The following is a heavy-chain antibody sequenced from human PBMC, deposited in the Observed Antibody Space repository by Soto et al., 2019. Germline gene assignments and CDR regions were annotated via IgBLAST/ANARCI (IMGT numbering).Heavy chain of an antibody. Sequence: QVQLVESGGGVVQPGGSLRLSCAASGFTFRGYVTHWVRQAPGKGLEWVAVISEDGSDKYYAGSVQGRFTISRDDSRNTLYLQMNSLRTDDTSVYYCAKGAGLSWHWYFDPWGRGTLVTVTS. CDR1: GFTFRGYV. CDR3: AKGAGLSWHWYFDP. V-gene: IGHV3-30*18. J-gene: IGHJ2*01. D-gene: IGHD6-13*01. CDR2: ISEDGSDK.